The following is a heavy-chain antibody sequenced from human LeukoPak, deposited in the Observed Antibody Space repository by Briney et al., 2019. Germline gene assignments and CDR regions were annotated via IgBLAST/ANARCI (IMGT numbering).Heavy chain of an antibody. D-gene: IGHD3-22*01. CDR3: ARAGYYDSSGYYVPPPDAFDI. J-gene: IGHJ3*02. Sequence: ASVKVSCKASGYTFTGYYMHWVRQAPGQGLEWIGWINPNSGGTNYAQKFQGRVTMTRDTSISTAYMELSRLRSDDTAVYYCARAGYYDSSGYYVPPPDAFDIWGQGTMVTVSS. CDR1: GYTFTGYY. V-gene: IGHV1-2*02. CDR2: INPNSGGT.